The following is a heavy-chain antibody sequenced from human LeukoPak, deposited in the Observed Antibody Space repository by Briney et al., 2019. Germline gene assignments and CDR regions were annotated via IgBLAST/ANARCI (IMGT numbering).Heavy chain of an antibody. CDR1: GFTFSSYG. V-gene: IGHV3-30*02. CDR3: AKGLVVVAATPLQFDY. D-gene: IGHD2-15*01. CDR2: IRYDGSNK. J-gene: IGHJ4*02. Sequence: PGGSLRLSCAASGFTFSSYGMHWVRQAPGKGLEWVAFIRYDGSNKYYADSVKGPFTISRDNSKNTLYLQMNSLRAEDTAVYYCAKGLVVVAATPLQFDYWGQGTLVTVSS.